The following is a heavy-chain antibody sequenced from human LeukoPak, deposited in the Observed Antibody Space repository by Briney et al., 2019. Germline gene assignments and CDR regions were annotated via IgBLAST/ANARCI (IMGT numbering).Heavy chain of an antibody. CDR3: ARVGRYCSGGSCTNNCFDP. V-gene: IGHV4-34*01. CDR1: AGSASGYY. Sequence: SETLSLTSALYAGSASGYYWSWIRQPPGEWMGWIGEINHSESTNTNQYVKSRVTISVDTSKNQFSLKLSSVTAADTAVYYCARVGRYCSGGSCTNNCFDPWGQGTLVTVSS. CDR2: INHSEST. J-gene: IGHJ5*02. D-gene: IGHD2-15*01.